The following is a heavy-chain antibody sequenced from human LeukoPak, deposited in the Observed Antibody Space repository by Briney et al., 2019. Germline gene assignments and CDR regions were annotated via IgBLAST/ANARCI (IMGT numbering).Heavy chain of an antibody. CDR1: GDSVSSNSAA. CDR2: TYYRSKWYN. D-gene: IGHD3-9*01. Sequence: SQTLSLTCAISGDSVSSNSAAWNWIRQSPSRGLEWLGRTYYRSKWYNDYAVSVKSRITINPDTSKNQFSLQLNSVTPEDTAVYYCASYYDILTGYFPWVFNIGGQGTMVPVSS. J-gene: IGHJ3*02. CDR3: ASYYDILTGYFPWVFNI. V-gene: IGHV6-1*01.